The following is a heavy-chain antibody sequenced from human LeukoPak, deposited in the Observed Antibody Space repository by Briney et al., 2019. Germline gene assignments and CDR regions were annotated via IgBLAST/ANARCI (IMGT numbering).Heavy chain of an antibody. D-gene: IGHD5-12*01. Sequence: GGSLKLSCAASGFTFSNYWMGWVRQAPGKGLEWVANIKQDGSEIYYVDSVKGRFTISRDTAKDSLYLQMNSLRAEDTAVYYCARAAGHSGYDLYDYWGQGTLVTVSS. V-gene: IGHV3-7*01. J-gene: IGHJ4*02. CDR1: GFTFSNYW. CDR3: ARAAGHSGYDLYDY. CDR2: IKQDGSEI.